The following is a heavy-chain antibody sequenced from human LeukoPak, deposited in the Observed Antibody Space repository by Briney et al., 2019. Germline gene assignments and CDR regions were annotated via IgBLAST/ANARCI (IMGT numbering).Heavy chain of an antibody. CDR1: GGSFSGYY. V-gene: IGHV4-34*01. CDR2: INRSRST. J-gene: IGHJ4*02. CDR3: ARGHYKEYFDY. D-gene: IGHD4-11*01. Sequence: SETLSLTCAVYGGSFSGYYWSWIRQPPGKGLEWIGEINRSRSTNYNPSLKSRVTISVDTSKNQFSLKLSSVTAADTAVYYCARGHYKEYFDYWGQGTLVTVSS.